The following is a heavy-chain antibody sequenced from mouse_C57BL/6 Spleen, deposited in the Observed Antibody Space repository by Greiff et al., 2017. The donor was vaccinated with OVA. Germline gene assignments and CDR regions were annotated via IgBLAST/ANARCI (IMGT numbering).Heavy chain of an antibody. D-gene: IGHD2-10*02. CDR2: IYPRDGST. J-gene: IGHJ4*01. CDR1: GYTFTDRT. Sequence: QVQLQQSDAELVKPGASVRISCKVSGYTFTDRTIHWMKQRPEQGLEWIGYIYPRDGSTKYNEKFKGKATLTADKSSSTAYMQLNSLTSEDSAVYFCARGYGNYGGYAMDYWGQGTSVTVSS. V-gene: IGHV1-78*01. CDR3: ARGYGNYGGYAMDY.